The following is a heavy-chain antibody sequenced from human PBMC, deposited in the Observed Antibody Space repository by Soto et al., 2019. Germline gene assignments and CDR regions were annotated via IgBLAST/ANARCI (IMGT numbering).Heavy chain of an antibody. D-gene: IGHD2-15*01. CDR2: ISSSSSYI. J-gene: IGHJ4*02. V-gene: IGHV3-21*01. CDR3: ARSKHIVVVVAASELSSNDY. CDR1: GFTFSSYS. Sequence: GGSLRLSCAASGFTFSSYSMNWVRQAPGKGLEWVSSISSSSSYIYYADSVKGRFTISRDNAKNSLYLQMNSLRAEDTAVYYCARSKHIVVVVAASELSSNDYWGQGTLVTVSS.